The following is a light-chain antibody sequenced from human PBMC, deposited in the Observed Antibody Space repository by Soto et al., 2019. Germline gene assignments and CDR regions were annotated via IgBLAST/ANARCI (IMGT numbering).Light chain of an antibody. J-gene: IGLJ1*01. CDR2: DVS. CDR1: SSDVGAYEY. CDR3: TSWDSSLSAYV. V-gene: IGLV2-14*03. Sequence: QSALTQPASVSGSPGQSITISCTGTSSDVGAYEYVSWYQQHPGKAPKLLIYDVSNRPSGVSTRFSGSKSGNTASLTISGLQAEDEGDYYCTSWDSSLSAYVFGTGTKV.